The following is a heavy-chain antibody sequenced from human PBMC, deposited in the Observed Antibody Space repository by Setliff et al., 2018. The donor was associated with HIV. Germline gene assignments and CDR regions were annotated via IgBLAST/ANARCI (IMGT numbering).Heavy chain of an antibody. CDR2: LIPNFGTA. Sequence: SVKVSCKASGGTFRSPAITWVRQAPGQGLEWMGGLIPNFGTAYYPQKFQGRVTITADASTNTAYMELSSLRSEDTAVYYCASGSHGEGATDYWGLGTLVTVSS. V-gene: IGHV1-69*13. D-gene: IGHD1-26*01. CDR1: GGTFRSPA. J-gene: IGHJ4*02. CDR3: ASGSHGEGATDY.